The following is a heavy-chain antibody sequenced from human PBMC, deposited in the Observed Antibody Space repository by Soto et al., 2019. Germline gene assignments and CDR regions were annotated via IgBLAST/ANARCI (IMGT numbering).Heavy chain of an antibody. J-gene: IGHJ4*02. CDR3: VGGTGCWGHSDS. CDR2: IWAAGSRQ. Sequence: QVQLVESGGGVIQPGKSLRLSCSASGFAFSTYGMHWVAQAPGKGLEWVAVIWAAGSRQFYGESVKGRFTISRDKSKKTLCLKMNSLRFDDTAVYFCVGGTGCWGHSDSWCQGTLVTVSS. CDR1: GFAFSTYG. D-gene: IGHD3-16*01. V-gene: IGHV3-33*08.